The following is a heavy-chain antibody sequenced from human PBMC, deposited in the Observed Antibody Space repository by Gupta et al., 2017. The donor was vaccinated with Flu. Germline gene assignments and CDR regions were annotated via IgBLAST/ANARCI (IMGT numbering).Heavy chain of an antibody. D-gene: IGHD2-2*01. CDR2: VDYRGTT. Sequence: QPQGKGREWIGTVDYRGTTYYSPSLNSRVTRSLDTSKNHFSLRLKSVTAADTAVYYCVGFCSSTTCPRNTFDIWGHGTMVTVSS. CDR3: VGFCSSTTCPRNTFDI. J-gene: IGHJ3*02. V-gene: IGHV4-39*02.